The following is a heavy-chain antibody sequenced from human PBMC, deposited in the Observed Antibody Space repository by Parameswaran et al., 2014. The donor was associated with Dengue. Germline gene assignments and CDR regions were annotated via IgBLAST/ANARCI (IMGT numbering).Heavy chain of an antibody. CDR2: ISNGGIST. J-gene: IGHJ3*01. CDR1: SNA. CDR3: AKGRAFGF. V-gene: IGHV3-23*01. Sequence: SNARWIRQPPGKGLEWVSGISNGGISTYYADSVRGRFTISRDNSRNMVFLQMNSLRAEDTAVYYCAKGRAFGFWGQGTMVTVSS.